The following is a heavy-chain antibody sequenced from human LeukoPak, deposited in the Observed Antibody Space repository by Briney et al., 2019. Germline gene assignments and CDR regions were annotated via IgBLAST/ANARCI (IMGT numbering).Heavy chain of an antibody. J-gene: IGHJ4*02. Sequence: ASVKASCKASGYTFASYGISWVRQAPGQGLEWMGWISAYNGNTNYAQKLQGRVTMTTDTSTSTAYMELRSLRSDDTAVYYCARDREVRGVRVFGYWGQGTLVTVSS. CDR1: GYTFASYG. V-gene: IGHV1-18*01. CDR3: ARDREVRGVRVFGY. CDR2: ISAYNGNT. D-gene: IGHD3-10*01.